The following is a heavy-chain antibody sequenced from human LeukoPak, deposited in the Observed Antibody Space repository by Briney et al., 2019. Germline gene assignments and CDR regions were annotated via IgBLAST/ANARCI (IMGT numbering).Heavy chain of an antibody. D-gene: IGHD3-9*01. CDR1: GYTFTSYG. J-gene: IGHJ4*02. V-gene: IGHV1-18*01. CDR3: ARDSPPDVLRYFDWLSLGKYYFDY. CDR2: ISAYNGNT. Sequence: ASVKVSCKASGYTFTSYGISWVLQAPGQGLEWMGWISAYNGNTNYAQKLQGRVTMTTDTSTSTAYMELRSLRSDDTAVYYCARDSPPDVLRYFDWLSLGKYYFDYWGQGTLVTVSS.